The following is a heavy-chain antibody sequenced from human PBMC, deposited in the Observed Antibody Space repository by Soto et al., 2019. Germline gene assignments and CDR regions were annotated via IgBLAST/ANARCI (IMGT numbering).Heavy chain of an antibody. CDR2: IVVGSGNT. J-gene: IGHJ6*02. D-gene: IGHD3-3*01. V-gene: IGHV1-58*01. Sequence: ASVKVSCKASGFTFTSSAVQWVRQARGQRFEWIGWIVVGSGNTNYAQKFQERVTITRDMSTSTAYMELSSLRSEDTAVYYCAADGEYYDFWSGSVIYYGMDVWGQGTTVTVSS. CDR3: AADGEYYDFWSGSVIYYGMDV. CDR1: GFTFTSSA.